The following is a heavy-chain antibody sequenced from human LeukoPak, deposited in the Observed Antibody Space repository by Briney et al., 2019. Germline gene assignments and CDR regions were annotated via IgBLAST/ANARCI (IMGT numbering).Heavy chain of an antibody. CDR3: ARDPPPAYYYDSSGYYYFDY. J-gene: IGHJ4*02. V-gene: IGHV1-18*01. D-gene: IGHD3-22*01. Sequence: ASVKVSCKASGYTFTSYGISWVRQAPGQGLEWMGWISAYNGNTNYAQKLQGRVTMTTDTSTSTAYMELRSLRSDDTAAYYCARDPPPAYYYDSSGYYYFDYWGQGTLVTVSS. CDR2: ISAYNGNT. CDR1: GYTFTSYG.